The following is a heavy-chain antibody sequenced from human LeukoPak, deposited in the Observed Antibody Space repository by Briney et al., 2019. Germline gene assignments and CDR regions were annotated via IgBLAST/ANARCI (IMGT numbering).Heavy chain of an antibody. V-gene: IGHV3-74*03. CDR3: ARDYTYSTGGTYYDRFDY. Sequence: QSGGSLRLSCAASGFTFSNCWMHWVRQAPGKGLEWVSRIDSDGSTTKYADSVKGRFTISRDNSKNTLYLQMNSLRAEDTAVYYCARDYTYSTGGTYYDRFDYWGQGTLVTVSS. D-gene: IGHD2-15*01. J-gene: IGHJ4*02. CDR2: IDSDGSTT. CDR1: GFTFSNCW.